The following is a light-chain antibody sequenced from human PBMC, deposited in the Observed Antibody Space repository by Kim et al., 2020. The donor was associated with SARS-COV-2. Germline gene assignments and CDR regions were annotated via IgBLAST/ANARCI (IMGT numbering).Light chain of an antibody. J-gene: IGLJ3*02. CDR2: GKN. V-gene: IGLV3-19*01. CDR3: NSRDSRGNHPPWV. CDR1: SLRSYY. Sequence: SSELTQDPAVSVALGQTVRITCQGDSLRSYYASWYQQKPGQAPVLVIYGKNNRPSGIPDRFSGSSSGNTASLTITGAQAEDEADYYCNSRDSRGNHPPWV.